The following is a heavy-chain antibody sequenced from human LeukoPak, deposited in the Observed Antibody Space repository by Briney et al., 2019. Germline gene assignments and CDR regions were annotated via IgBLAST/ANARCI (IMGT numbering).Heavy chain of an antibody. Sequence: PGVSLRLSCTASRFTFSDYGMHWVRQAPGKGLEWVAFISFDGSNKYYADSVKGRFTISRDNSKNTLYLQMNSLRTEDTAVYYCAKELDYGGNSPFHYWGQGTLVTVSS. J-gene: IGHJ4*02. D-gene: IGHD4-23*01. CDR2: ISFDGSNK. V-gene: IGHV3-30*18. CDR3: AKELDYGGNSPFHY. CDR1: RFTFSDYG.